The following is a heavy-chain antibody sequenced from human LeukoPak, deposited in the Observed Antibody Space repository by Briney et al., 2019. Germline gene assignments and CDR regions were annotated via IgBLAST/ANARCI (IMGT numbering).Heavy chain of an antibody. D-gene: IGHD3-22*01. V-gene: IGHV4-31*03. Sequence: PSQTLSLTCTVSGGSISSGGYYWSWIRQHPGKGLEWNGYIYYSGSTYYNPSLKSRVTISVDTSKNQFSLKLSSVTAADTAVYYCARANLYYDSSGLPPPFDHWGQGTLVTVSS. J-gene: IGHJ4*02. CDR1: GGSISSGGYY. CDR3: ARANLYYDSSGLPPPFDH. CDR2: IYYSGST.